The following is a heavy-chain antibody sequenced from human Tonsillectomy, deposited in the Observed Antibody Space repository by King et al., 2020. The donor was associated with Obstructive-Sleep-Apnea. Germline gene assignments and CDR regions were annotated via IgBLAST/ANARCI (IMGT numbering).Heavy chain of an antibody. CDR1: GFTFSSYS. J-gene: IGHJ4*02. V-gene: IGHV3-48*04. CDR2: ISSSSSTI. CDR3: ARGDFWSGYPTRLFDY. D-gene: IGHD3-3*01. Sequence: VQLVESGGGLVQPGWSLRLSCAASGFTFSSYSMNWVRQAPGKGLEWVSYISSSSSTIYYADVVKGRFTISRDNAKNSLYLQMNSLRAEDTAVYYCARGDFWSGYPTRLFDYWGQGTLVTVSS.